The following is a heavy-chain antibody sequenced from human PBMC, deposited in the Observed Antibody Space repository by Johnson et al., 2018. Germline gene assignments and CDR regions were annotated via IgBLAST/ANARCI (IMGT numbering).Heavy chain of an antibody. CDR2: INGDGSER. J-gene: IGHJ6*03. CDR3: AKTGGWDLSSFYYYYYMDV. CDR1: GFSFSNYY. V-gene: IGHV3-7*01. Sequence: VQLVESGGGLVQPGGSLRLSCEVSGFSFSNYYMTWFRQAPGKGLDWVANINGDGSERNYGGSVKGRFTISRDNSKNSLYLQMSSLRAEDTAVYYFAKTGGWDLSSFYYYYYMDVWGKGTSVTVSS. D-gene: IGHD1-14*01.